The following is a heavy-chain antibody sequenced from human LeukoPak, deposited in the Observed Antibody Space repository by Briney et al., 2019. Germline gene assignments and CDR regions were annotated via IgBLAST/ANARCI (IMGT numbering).Heavy chain of an antibody. J-gene: IGHJ4*02. CDR1: GFTFSSYA. V-gene: IGHV3-23*01. CDR3: ARDFHSRYGGRYLDY. CDR2: ISGSGDNM. Sequence: GGSLRLSCAASGFTFSSYAMSWVRQAPGRGLEWVSHISGSGDNMDYADSVKGRFTISRDNSKSTFYLQMYSLRAEDTAIYYCARDFHSRYGGRYLDYWGQGTLVTVSS. D-gene: IGHD1-26*01.